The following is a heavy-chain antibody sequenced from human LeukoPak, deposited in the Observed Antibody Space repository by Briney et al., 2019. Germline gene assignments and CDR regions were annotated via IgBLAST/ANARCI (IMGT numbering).Heavy chain of an antibody. D-gene: IGHD3-22*01. CDR3: AKDTAYYYDSSGYHDY. CDR2: ISWNSGSI. Sequence: GGSLRLSCAASGFTFDDYAMHWVRQAPGKGLEWVSGISWNSGSIGYADSVKGRFTISRDNAKNSLYLQMNSLRAEDTALYYCAKDTAYYYDSSGYHDYWGQGTLVTVSS. CDR1: GFTFDDYA. J-gene: IGHJ4*02. V-gene: IGHV3-9*01.